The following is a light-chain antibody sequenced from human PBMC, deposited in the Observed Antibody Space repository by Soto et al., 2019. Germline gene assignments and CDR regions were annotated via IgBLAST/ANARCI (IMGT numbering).Light chain of an antibody. CDR3: QQSYSTPLT. CDR2: AAS. V-gene: IGKV1-39*01. CDR1: QSISSY. Sequence: DIQMTQFPSSLSASVGDRVTITFGASQSISSYLNWYQQKPGKAPKLLIYAASSLQSGVPSRFSGSGSGTDFTLTISSLQPEDFATYYCQQSYSTPLTFGGGTKVDIK. J-gene: IGKJ4*01.